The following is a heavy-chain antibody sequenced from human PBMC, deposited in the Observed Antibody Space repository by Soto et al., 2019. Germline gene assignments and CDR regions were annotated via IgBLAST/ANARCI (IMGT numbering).Heavy chain of an antibody. D-gene: IGHD3-22*01. Sequence: PSETLSLTCAVSGGSISRGGYSWSWILQPPGKGLELIGYIYHSASTYYNPSLKSRVTISVGRSKNQLSRKLSSVTAADTAVYYCAFYDSSRAWFAPRAQGTLVTVSS. V-gene: IGHV4-30-2*01. CDR2: IYHSAST. CDR1: GGSISRGGYS. CDR3: AFYDSSRAWFAP. J-gene: IGHJ5*02.